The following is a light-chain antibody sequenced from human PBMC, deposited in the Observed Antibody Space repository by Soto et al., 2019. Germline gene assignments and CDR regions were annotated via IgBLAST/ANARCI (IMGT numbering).Light chain of an antibody. CDR1: SSDIGGSY. CDR3: SAWDVTLSGWV. V-gene: IGLV1-47*01. CDR2: RNN. Sequence: QSVLTQPPSTSGTPGQTVTISCSGSSSDIGGSYVFWYQQLPGMAPKLLIYRNNQRPSGVPDRFSGSKSGTSASLAISGLRSEDEADYYCSAWDVTLSGWVFGGGTKLTVL. J-gene: IGLJ3*02.